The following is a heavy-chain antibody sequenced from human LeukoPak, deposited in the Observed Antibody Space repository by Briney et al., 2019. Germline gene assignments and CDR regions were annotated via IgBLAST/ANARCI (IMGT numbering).Heavy chain of an antibody. CDR2: ITGSGGTT. CDR1: GFTFSSYA. Sequence: PGGSLRLSCAASGFTFSSYAMSWVRQAPGKGLHWVSTITGSGGTTFYIDSVKGRFTISRDNSKNMLYLQMDSLRVEDTAMYYCASEQWLGEQFFDCWGQGTLVTVSP. D-gene: IGHD6-19*01. V-gene: IGHV3-23*01. CDR3: ASEQWLGEQFFDC. J-gene: IGHJ4*02.